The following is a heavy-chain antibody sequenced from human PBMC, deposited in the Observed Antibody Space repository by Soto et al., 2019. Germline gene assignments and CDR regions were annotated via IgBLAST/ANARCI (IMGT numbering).Heavy chain of an antibody. V-gene: IGHV3-30*18. D-gene: IGHD2-15*01. CDR1: GFTFSSYG. CDR3: AKVLRMGLYYYYYYGMDV. Sequence: GGSLRLSCAASGFTFSSYGMHWVRQAPGKGLEWVAVISYDGSNKYYADSVKGRFTISRDNSKNTLYLQMNSLRAEDTAVYYFAKVLRMGLYYYYYYGMDVWGQGTTVTVSS. CDR2: ISYDGSNK. J-gene: IGHJ6*02.